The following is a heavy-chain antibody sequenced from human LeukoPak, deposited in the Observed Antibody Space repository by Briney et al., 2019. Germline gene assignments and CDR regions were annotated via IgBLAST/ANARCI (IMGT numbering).Heavy chain of an antibody. CDR3: ARLPFYSSGWYYFDY. Sequence: GESLNISCKASGYSFTNYWIGWVRQVPGKGLEWMGIIYPGDSDTRYSPSFQGQVTMSADKSITTAYLQWSSLKASDTAIYYCARLPFYSSGWYYFDYWGQGTLVTVSS. CDR1: GYSFTNYW. D-gene: IGHD6-19*01. J-gene: IGHJ4*02. V-gene: IGHV5-51*01. CDR2: IYPGDSDT.